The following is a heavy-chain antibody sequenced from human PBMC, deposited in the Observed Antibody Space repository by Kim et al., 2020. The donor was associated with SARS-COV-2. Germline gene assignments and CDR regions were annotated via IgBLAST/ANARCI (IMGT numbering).Heavy chain of an antibody. D-gene: IGHD2-2*01. J-gene: IGHJ3*02. V-gene: IGHV3-48*02. CDR3: ARIRGDIVVVPAANDAFDI. Sequence: GRFTISRDDAKDSLYLQMNSLRDEDTAVYYCARIRGDIVVVPAANDAFDIWGQGTMVTVSS.